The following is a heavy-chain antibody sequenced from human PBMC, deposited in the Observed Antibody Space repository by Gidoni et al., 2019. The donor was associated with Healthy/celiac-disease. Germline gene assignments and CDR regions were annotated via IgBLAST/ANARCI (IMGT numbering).Heavy chain of an antibody. V-gene: IGHV3-23*01. CDR2: ISGSGGST. D-gene: IGHD4-17*01. CDR1: GFTFSSYA. Sequence: EVQLLESGGGFVQPGWSLRLSCAASGFTFSSYAMSWVRQATGTGREWVSAISGSGGSTYYADAVKGRFTISRENSKNTLYLQMNSLRAEDTAVYYCAKGYGDYVGYYYYGMDVWGQGTTVTVSS. CDR3: AKGYGDYVGYYYYGMDV. J-gene: IGHJ6*02.